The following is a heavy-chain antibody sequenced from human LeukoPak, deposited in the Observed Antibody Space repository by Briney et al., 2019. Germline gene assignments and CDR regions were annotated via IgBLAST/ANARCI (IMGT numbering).Heavy chain of an antibody. D-gene: IGHD6-13*01. V-gene: IGHV3-23*01. CDR1: GFTVSSNY. Sequence: GGSLRLSCAASGFTVSSNYMSWVRQAPGKGLEWVSAISVSGGSTYYADSVKGRFTISRDNSKNTLYLQMNSLRAEDTAVYYCAKAPPAAGHNWFDPWGQGTLVTVSS. CDR2: ISVSGGST. CDR3: AKAPPAAGHNWFDP. J-gene: IGHJ5*02.